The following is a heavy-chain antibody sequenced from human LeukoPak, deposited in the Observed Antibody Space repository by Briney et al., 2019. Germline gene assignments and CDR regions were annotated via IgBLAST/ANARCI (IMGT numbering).Heavy chain of an antibody. D-gene: IGHD2-21*02. CDR2: ISSSGSTI. CDR1: GFTFSIYE. J-gene: IGHJ4*02. CDR3: ASPPRAKYWGGDCSGY. Sequence: GGSLRLSCAASGFTFSIYEMNWVRQAPGRGLEWVTYISSSGSTIYYADSVKGRFTISRDNAKNSLYLQMNSLKAEDTAVYYCASPPRAKYWGGDCSGYWGQGTLVTVSS. V-gene: IGHV3-48*03.